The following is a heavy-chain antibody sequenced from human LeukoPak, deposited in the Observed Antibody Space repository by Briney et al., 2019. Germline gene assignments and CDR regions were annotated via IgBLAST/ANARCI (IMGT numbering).Heavy chain of an antibody. CDR2: IYYSGST. D-gene: IGHD4-23*01. Sequence: SETLSLTCTVSGGSISSNYWSWIRQPPGKGLEWIGYIYYSGSTNYNPSLKSRVTISVDTSKNQVSLKLSSVSAADTAVYYCARREVTETDAFDIWGQGTMVTVSS. J-gene: IGHJ3*02. V-gene: IGHV4-59*01. CDR1: GGSISSNY. CDR3: ARREVTETDAFDI.